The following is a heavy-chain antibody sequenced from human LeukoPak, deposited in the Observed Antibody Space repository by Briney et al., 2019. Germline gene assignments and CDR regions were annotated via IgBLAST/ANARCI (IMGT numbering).Heavy chain of an antibody. CDR2: ISSSSSYI. CDR3: ARGYSYGWFDP. V-gene: IGHV3-21*04. D-gene: IGHD5-18*01. Sequence: PGGSLRLSCAASGFTFSSYGMSWVRQAPGKGLEWVSSISSSSSYINYADSVKGRFTISRDNDKNSLYLQMNSLRADDTAVYYCARGYSYGWFDPWGQGTLVTVSS. CDR1: GFTFSSYG. J-gene: IGHJ5*02.